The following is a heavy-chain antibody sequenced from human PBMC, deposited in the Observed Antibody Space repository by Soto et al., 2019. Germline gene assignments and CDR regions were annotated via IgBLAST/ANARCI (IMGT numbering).Heavy chain of an antibody. J-gene: IGHJ4*02. CDR1: GDTFTTYD. Sequence: ASVTVSCQASGDTFTTYDINWVRQATGHGLEWMGWINPNSGNIGYAQRFQGRVTMTRDTAIRTAYMEVSSLRSDDTAVYYCARGRASGSYYLLDYWGQGTLVTAPQ. CDR3: ARGRASGSYYLLDY. V-gene: IGHV1-8*01. CDR2: INPNSGNI. D-gene: IGHD3-10*01.